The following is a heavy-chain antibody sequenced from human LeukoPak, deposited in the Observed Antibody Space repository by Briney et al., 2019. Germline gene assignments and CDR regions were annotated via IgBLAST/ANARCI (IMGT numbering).Heavy chain of an antibody. CDR1: RYTFTNYY. V-gene: IGHV1-46*01. D-gene: IGHD3-10*01. J-gene: IGHJ5*02. Sequence: ASVKVSCKASRYTFTNYYMHWVRQAPGQGLEWMGIINPSGGSTSYAQKFQGRVTMTRDTSTSTVYMELSSLRSEDTAVYYCARDSTITMGFDPWGQGTLVTVSS. CDR3: ARDSTITMGFDP. CDR2: INPSGGST.